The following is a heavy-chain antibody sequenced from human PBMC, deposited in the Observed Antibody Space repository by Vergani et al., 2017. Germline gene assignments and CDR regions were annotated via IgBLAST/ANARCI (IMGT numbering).Heavy chain of an antibody. CDR1: GGSISSGGYY. V-gene: IGHV4-31*01. D-gene: IGHD3-16*02. CDR2: IYYSGST. J-gene: IGHJ3*02. CDR3: ARPLRLGELSLLTIGGAFDI. Sequence: QVQLQESGPGLVKPSQTLSLTCTVSGGSISSGGYYWSWIRQHPGKGLEWIGYIYYSGSTYYNPSLKSLVTISVDTSKNQFSLKLSSVTAADTAVYYCARPLRLGELSLLTIGGAFDIWGQGTMVTVSS.